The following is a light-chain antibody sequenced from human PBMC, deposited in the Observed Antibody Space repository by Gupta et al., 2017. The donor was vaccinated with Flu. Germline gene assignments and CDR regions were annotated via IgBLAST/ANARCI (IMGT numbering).Light chain of an antibody. J-gene: IGKJ1*01. V-gene: IGKV3-20*01. CDR2: GTS. CDR1: QSVSVST. CDR3: QQYTKSPRT. Sequence: IVLTQSPGTLSLSPGERATLSCRASQSVSVSTLAWYQQRPGQAPRLLIYGTSHRAAGIPDRFSDSGAGTDFTLTISRLEPEDIAMYYCQQYTKSPRTFGQGTKVEVK.